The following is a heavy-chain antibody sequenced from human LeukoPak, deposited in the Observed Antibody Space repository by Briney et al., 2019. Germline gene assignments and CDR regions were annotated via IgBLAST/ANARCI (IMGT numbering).Heavy chain of an antibody. J-gene: IGHJ5*02. Sequence: GASVKVSCKASGYTFTSYGISWVRQAPGQGLEWMGWISAYNGNTNYAQKLQGRVTMTTDTSTSTAYMELRSLRSDDTAVYYCARVGHPNPTYYDFRSGYLSNNNWFDPWGQGTLVTVSS. D-gene: IGHD3-3*01. CDR3: ARVGHPNPTYYDFRSGYLSNNNWFDP. CDR2: ISAYNGNT. V-gene: IGHV1-18*01. CDR1: GYTFTSYG.